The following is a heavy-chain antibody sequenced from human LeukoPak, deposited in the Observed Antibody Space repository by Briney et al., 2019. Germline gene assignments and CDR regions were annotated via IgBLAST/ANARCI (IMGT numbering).Heavy chain of an antibody. CDR2: VNTDGSST. CDR3: ARHGYSYGLDY. Sequence: GGSLRLSCAPSGFTFSSYWMHWVRQAPGKGLVWVSRVNTDGSSTTYADSVKGRFTISRDNAKNTLYLQMNSLRAEDTAVYYCARHGYSYGLDYWGQGTLVTVSS. D-gene: IGHD5-18*01. J-gene: IGHJ4*02. V-gene: IGHV3-74*01. CDR1: GFTFSSYW.